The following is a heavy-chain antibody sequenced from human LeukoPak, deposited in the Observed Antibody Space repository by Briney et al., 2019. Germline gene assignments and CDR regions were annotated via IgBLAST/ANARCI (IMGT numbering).Heavy chain of an antibody. J-gene: IGHJ4*02. Sequence: ASVKVSCKASGYTFNSYDINWVRQATGQGLEWMGWMNPNSGNTGYAQKFQGRVTITRNTSISTAYMELSSLRSEDTAVYYCARDPRLPSVPIDYWGQGTLVTVSS. V-gene: IGHV1-8*03. D-gene: IGHD3-16*01. CDR3: ARDPRLPSVPIDY. CDR1: GYTFNSYD. CDR2: MNPNSGNT.